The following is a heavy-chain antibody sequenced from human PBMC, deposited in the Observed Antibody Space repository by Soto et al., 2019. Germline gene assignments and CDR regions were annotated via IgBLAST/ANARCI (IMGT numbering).Heavy chain of an antibody. V-gene: IGHV3-23*01. Sequence: EVQLLESGGGLVQPGGSLRLSCAASGFTFSSYAMSWVRQAPGKGLEWVSAISGSGGSTYYADSGKGRFTISRDNSKNTLYLQMNSLRAEDTAVYYCAKDAPQVLRYFDWPGGYWGQGTLVTVSS. D-gene: IGHD3-9*01. J-gene: IGHJ4*02. CDR3: AKDAPQVLRYFDWPGGY. CDR1: GFTFSSYA. CDR2: ISGSGGST.